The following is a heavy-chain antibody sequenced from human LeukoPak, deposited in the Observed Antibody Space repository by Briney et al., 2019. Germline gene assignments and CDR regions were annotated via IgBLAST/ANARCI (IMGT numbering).Heavy chain of an antibody. V-gene: IGHV1-24*01. D-gene: IGHD3-10*01. CDR3: ATRDYYGSGSYYKLDNWFDP. CDR2: FDPEDGET. CDR1: GYTLTELS. Sequence: ASVKVSCKVSGYTLTELSMHWVRQAPGKGLEWMGGFDPEDGETIYAQKFQGRVTMTEDTSTDTAYMELSSLRSEDTAVYYCATRDYYGSGSYYKLDNWFDPWGQGTLVAVSS. J-gene: IGHJ5*02.